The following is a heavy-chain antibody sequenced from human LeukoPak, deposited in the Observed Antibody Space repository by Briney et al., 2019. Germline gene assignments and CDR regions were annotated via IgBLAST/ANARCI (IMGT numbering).Heavy chain of an antibody. CDR2: ISYDGSNK. D-gene: IGHD3-3*01. Sequence: GGSLRLSCAASGFTFSSYAMHWVRQAPGKGLEWVAVISYDGSNKYYADSVKGRFTISRDNSKNTLYLQMNSLRAEDTAVYYCARDRGYDFWSGYLYYYYGMDVWGQGTTVTVSS. V-gene: IGHV3-30-3*01. CDR1: GFTFSSYA. J-gene: IGHJ6*02. CDR3: ARDRGYDFWSGYLYYYYGMDV.